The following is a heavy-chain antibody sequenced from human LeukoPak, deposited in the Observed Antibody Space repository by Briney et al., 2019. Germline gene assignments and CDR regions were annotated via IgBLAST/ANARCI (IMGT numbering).Heavy chain of an antibody. CDR2: IDLAGVYT. Sequence: GGSLSLSCAASGFTFSDYWMHWVRQAPGKGLMWVSTIDLAGVYTTYADSVKGRFTISRDNAKDTLYLQMISLRAEDTAVYYCASGNSHAFDILGQGTMVTVSS. J-gene: IGHJ3*02. CDR3: ASGNSHAFDI. V-gene: IGHV3-74*01. CDR1: GFTFSDYW.